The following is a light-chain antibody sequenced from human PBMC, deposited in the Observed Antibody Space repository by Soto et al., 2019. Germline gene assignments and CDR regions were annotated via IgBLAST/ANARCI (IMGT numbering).Light chain of an antibody. Sequence: EIQMTPSPSTLSTSEGDRVTITCRASQSISSWLAWYQQKPGKAPKLLIYDASSLESGVPSRFSGSGSGTEFTLTISSLQPDDFATYYCQQYNSYSQTFGQETKVDIK. J-gene: IGKJ1*01. CDR3: QQYNSYSQT. CDR2: DAS. V-gene: IGKV1-5*01. CDR1: QSISSW.